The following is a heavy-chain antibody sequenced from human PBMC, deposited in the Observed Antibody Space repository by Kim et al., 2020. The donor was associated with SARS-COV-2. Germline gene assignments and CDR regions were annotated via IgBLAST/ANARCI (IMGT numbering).Heavy chain of an antibody. J-gene: IGHJ5*01. CDR2: CGCAST. V-gene: IGHV3-43*01. CDR3: AKGVTDS. Sequence: CGCASTYYAASVKGRFTVSRDNSKNSLYLQMKSLRIEDTAFYYCAKGVTDSWGQGTLVTVSS.